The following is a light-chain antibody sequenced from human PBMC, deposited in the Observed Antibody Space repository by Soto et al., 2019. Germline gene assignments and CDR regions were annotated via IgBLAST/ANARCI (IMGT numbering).Light chain of an antibody. V-gene: IGKV3-20*01. CDR2: GAS. CDR1: QRVDDSH. J-gene: IGKJ5*01. CDR3: QQYRMSPNT. Sequence: TVMTQSQATVSLSQGDRASLSWRASQRVDDSHLAWYQLRPGQAPRLLIYGASTRATGIPDRFSGSGSGTDFSLTIRGLKPEDFAVYYCQQYRMSPNTFGQGTRLEI.